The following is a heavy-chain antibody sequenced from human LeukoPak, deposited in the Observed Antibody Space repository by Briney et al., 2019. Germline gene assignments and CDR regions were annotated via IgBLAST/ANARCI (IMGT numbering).Heavy chain of an antibody. CDR2: INAGNGNT. J-gene: IGHJ4*02. Sequence: GASVKVSCKASGYTFTSYAMHWVRQAPEQRIEWMGWINAGNGNTKYSQKFQGRVTITRDTSASTAYMELSSLRSEDTAVYYCARGAMVRGVTYFDYWGQGTLVTVSS. V-gene: IGHV1-3*01. CDR1: GYTFTSYA. CDR3: ARGAMVRGVTYFDY. D-gene: IGHD3-10*01.